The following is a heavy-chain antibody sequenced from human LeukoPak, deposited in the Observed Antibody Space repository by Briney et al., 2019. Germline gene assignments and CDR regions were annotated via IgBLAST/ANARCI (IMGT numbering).Heavy chain of an antibody. D-gene: IGHD4-17*01. Sequence: PGGSLRLSCAASGFTFSSYSMNWVRQAPGKGLEWVSSISSSSSYIYYADSVKGRFTISRDNAKNTLYLQMNSLRAEDTAVYYCAKYDYGDYVFDYWGQGTLVTVSS. CDR1: GFTFSSYS. CDR2: ISSSSSYI. CDR3: AKYDYGDYVFDY. V-gene: IGHV3-21*01. J-gene: IGHJ4*02.